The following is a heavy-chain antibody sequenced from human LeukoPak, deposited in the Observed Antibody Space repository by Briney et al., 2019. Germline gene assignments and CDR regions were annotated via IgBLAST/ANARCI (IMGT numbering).Heavy chain of an antibody. CDR1: GFTFSSYA. CDR3: TRDQGRDYSPVGSATHAY. V-gene: IGHV3-23*01. J-gene: IGHJ4*02. D-gene: IGHD4-17*01. CDR2: ITTAGTT. Sequence: GGSLRLSCAASGFTFSSYAMSWVRQTPGKGLEWVSSITTAGTTYYADAVKGRFTISRDTSKNTLLLQMSNLRAEDTGIYFCTRDQGRDYSPVGSATHAYWGQGTLVAVSS.